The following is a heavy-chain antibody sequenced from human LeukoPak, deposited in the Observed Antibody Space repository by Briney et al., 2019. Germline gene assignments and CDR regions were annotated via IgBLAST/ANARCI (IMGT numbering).Heavy chain of an antibody. J-gene: IGHJ4*02. CDR3: ARSVYSGSHFDY. Sequence: QPGGSLRLSCAASGFTFSSYSMNWVRQAPGKGLEWVSVIYSGGSAYYADSVKGRFTISRHNSKNTLYLQMNSLRAEDTAVYYCARSVYSGSHFDYWGQGTLVTVSS. D-gene: IGHD1-26*01. CDR2: IYSGGSA. V-gene: IGHV3-53*04. CDR1: GFTFSSYS.